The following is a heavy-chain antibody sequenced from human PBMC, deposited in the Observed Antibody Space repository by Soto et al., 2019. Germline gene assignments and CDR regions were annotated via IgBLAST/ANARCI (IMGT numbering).Heavy chain of an antibody. CDR1: GFTFNSYG. Sequence: EVQLLESGGGLVQPGGSLRLSCAASGFTFNSYGMSWVRQAPGKGLEWVSSISGSGRTNYADSVKGRFTISRDNSKNTVYLQMNILRTEDTAVFYCAKYVGYAIGPYYFDYWGQGTLVTVSS. CDR3: AKYVGYAIGPYYFDY. V-gene: IGHV3-23*01. D-gene: IGHD2-15*01. J-gene: IGHJ4*02. CDR2: ISGSGRT.